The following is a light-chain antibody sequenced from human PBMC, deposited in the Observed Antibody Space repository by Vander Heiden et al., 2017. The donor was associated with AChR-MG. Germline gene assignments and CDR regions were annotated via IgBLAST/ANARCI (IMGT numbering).Light chain of an antibody. V-gene: IGKV3-15*01. J-gene: IGKJ2*01. CDR3: QQDNNWPYT. CDR2: GGS. CDR1: HGVSSN. Sequence: IAMTPSPATPSVAPGERATRSCRASHGVSSNLAWYQQKPGQAPRLLIYGGSTRATGIPARFSGSGSGTEFTLTISILHSEDFAVYYCQQDNNWPYTFGQGTKLEIK.